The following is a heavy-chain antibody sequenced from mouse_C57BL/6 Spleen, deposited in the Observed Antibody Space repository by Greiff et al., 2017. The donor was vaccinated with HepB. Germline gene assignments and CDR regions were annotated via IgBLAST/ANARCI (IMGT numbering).Heavy chain of an antibody. CDR3: TTLYYGSYYAMDY. J-gene: IGHJ4*01. V-gene: IGHV14-4*01. CDR1: GFNIKDDY. Sequence: EVQLQQSGAEIVRPGASVKLSCTASGFNIKDDYMHWVKQRPEQGLEWIGWIDPENGDTEYASKFQGKATITADTSSNTAYLQLSSLTSEDTAVYYCTTLYYGSYYAMDYWGQGTSVTVSS. D-gene: IGHD1-1*01. CDR2: IDPENGDT.